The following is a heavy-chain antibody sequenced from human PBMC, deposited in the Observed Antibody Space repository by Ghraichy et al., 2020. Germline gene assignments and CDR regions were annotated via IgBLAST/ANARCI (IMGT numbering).Heavy chain of an antibody. CDR1: GLTFSSYA. D-gene: IGHD6-19*01. J-gene: IGHJ3*02. Sequence: GGSLRLSRAASGLTFSSYAMTWVRQAPGKGLEWVSTISGGGASTYYADSVKGRFTISRDNSKNTLYLQMNSLRAEDTALYYCAKDRVEVAGTGAFDIWGQGTMVTVSS. V-gene: IGHV3-23*01. CDR2: ISGGGAST. CDR3: AKDRVEVAGTGAFDI.